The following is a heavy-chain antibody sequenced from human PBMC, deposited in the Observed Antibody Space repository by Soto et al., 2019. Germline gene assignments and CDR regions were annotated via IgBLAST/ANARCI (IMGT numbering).Heavy chain of an antibody. D-gene: IGHD2-15*01. V-gene: IGHV4-34*01. J-gene: IGHJ4*02. CDR3: ARAREDIVVVVAAKFFDY. CDR1: GGSFSGYY. Sequence: PSETLSLTCAVYGGSFSGYYWSWIRQPPGKGLEWIGEINHSGSTNYNPSLKSRVTISVDTSKNQFSLKLSSVTAADTAVYYCARAREDIVVVVAAKFFDYWGQGTLVTVSS. CDR2: INHSGST.